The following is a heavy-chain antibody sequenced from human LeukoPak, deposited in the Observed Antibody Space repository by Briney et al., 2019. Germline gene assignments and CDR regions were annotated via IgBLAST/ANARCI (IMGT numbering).Heavy chain of an antibody. CDR3: ARGVGATEVFDY. D-gene: IGHD1-26*01. CDR2: IKSKTDGGTT. V-gene: IGHV3-15*01. J-gene: IGHJ4*02. Sequence: GGSLRLSCAASGFTFSNAWMSWVRQAPGKGLEWVGRIKSKTDGGTTDYAAPVKGRFTISRDDSKNTLYLQMNSLKTEDTAVYYCARGVGATEVFDYWGQGTLVTVSS. CDR1: GFTFSNAW.